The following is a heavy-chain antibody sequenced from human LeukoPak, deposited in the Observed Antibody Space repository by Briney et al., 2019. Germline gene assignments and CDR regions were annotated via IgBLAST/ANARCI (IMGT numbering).Heavy chain of an antibody. CDR3: ARGIESYGDYGY. D-gene: IGHD4-17*01. J-gene: IGHJ4*02. Sequence: SETLSLTCTVSGGSISGSYWSWIRQPPGKGLEWTAYMYNSGSTNYNPSLKSRVTISIDTSKNQFSLKLSSLTAADTAIYYCARGIESYGDYGYRGQGILVTVSS. CDR1: GGSISGSY. CDR2: MYNSGST. V-gene: IGHV4-59*01.